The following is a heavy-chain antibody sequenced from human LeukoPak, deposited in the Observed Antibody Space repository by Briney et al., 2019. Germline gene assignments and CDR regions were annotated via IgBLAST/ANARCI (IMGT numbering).Heavy chain of an antibody. Sequence: GESLKISCKGSGYSFTSYWIGWVRQMPGKGLEWMGIIYPGDSDTRYSPSPQGQVTISADKSISTAYLQWSSLKASDTAMYYCATLGGDGYNYGYFDYWGQGTLVTVSS. CDR1: GYSFTSYW. D-gene: IGHD5-24*01. J-gene: IGHJ4*02. CDR3: ATLGGDGYNYGYFDY. CDR2: IYPGDSDT. V-gene: IGHV5-51*01.